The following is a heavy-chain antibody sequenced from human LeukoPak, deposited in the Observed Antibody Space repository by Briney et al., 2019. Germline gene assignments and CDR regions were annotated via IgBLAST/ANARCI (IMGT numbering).Heavy chain of an antibody. CDR2: INEDGGGR. CDR3: ARLGESTTDFDY. D-gene: IGHD1-14*01. Sequence: GGSLRLSCAASGFTFTSYWMTWVRQAPGKGLEWVANINEDGGGRYYVDSVKGRFTISRDNAKNSVHLQMNSLRAEDTAVYYCARLGESTTDFDYWGQGTLVTVSS. CDR1: GFTFTSYW. V-gene: IGHV3-7*01. J-gene: IGHJ4*02.